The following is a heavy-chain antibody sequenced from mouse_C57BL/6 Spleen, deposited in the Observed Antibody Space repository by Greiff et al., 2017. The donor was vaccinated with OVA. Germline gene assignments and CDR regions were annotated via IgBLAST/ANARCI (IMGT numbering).Heavy chain of an antibody. CDR1: GYTFTSYW. V-gene: IGHV1-61*01. J-gene: IGHJ2*01. CDR3: ARGHWDYFDY. Sequence: VQLQQSGAELVRPGSSVKLSCKASGYTFTSYWMDWVKQRPGQGLEWIGNIYPSDSETHYNQKFKDKATLTVDKSSSTAYMQLSSLTSEDSAVYYCARGHWDYFDYWGQGTTLTVSS. CDR2: IYPSDSET. D-gene: IGHD4-1*01.